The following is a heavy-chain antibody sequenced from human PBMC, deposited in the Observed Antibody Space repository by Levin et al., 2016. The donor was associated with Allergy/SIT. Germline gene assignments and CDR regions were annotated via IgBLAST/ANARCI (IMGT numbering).Heavy chain of an antibody. CDR2: IYYSGST. V-gene: IGHV4-61*01. D-gene: IGHD3-3*01. CDR1: GGSISSGSYY. CDR3: ARDRAGWGAVTYGMDV. Sequence: SETLSLTCTVSGGSISSGSYYWSWIRQPPGKGLEWIGYIYYSGSTNYNPSLKSRVTISVDTSKNQFSLKLSSVTAADTAVYYCARDRAGWGAVTYGMDVWGQGTTVTVSS. J-gene: IGHJ6*02.